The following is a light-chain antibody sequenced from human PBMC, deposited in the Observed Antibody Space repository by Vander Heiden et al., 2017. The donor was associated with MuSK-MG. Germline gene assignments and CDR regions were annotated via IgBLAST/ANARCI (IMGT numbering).Light chain of an antibody. V-gene: IGLV3-1*01. CDR2: QDS. J-gene: IGLJ2*01. CDR1: KLGDKY. Sequence: SSELTQPPSVSVSPGQTASITCSGDKLGDKYACWYQQKPGQALVLVIYQDSKRPAGIPERFSGSNSGNTATLTISGTQAMDEADYYCQAWDSSTGVFGGGTKLTVL. CDR3: QAWDSSTGV.